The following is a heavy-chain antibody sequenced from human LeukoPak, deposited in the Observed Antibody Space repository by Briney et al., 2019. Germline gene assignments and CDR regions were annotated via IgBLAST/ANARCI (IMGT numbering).Heavy chain of an antibody. CDR2: IYYSGST. CDR1: GGSISSSSYY. Sequence: PSETLSLTCPISGGSISSSSYYWGWIRQPPGKRLEWIGSIYYSGSTYYNPSLKSRVTISVDTSKNQFSLKLSPVTAADTAVYYCARNDYGDYIDYWGQGTLVTVSS. D-gene: IGHD4-17*01. V-gene: IGHV4-39*01. CDR3: ARNDYGDYIDY. J-gene: IGHJ4*02.